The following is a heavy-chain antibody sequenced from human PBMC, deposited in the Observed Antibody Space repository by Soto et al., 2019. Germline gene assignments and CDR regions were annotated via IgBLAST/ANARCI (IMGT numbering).Heavy chain of an antibody. CDR1: GHIFSNYW. CDR2: IYPGDSDT. Sequence: PGESLKISCKGSGHIFSNYWIGWVRQMPGKGLEWMGIIYPGDSDTRYSPSFQGQVTITVGKSINTAYLQWSRLKASDTAIYYCARQRLWGTSGYYYFENWGQGTLVTVSS. J-gene: IGHJ4*02. D-gene: IGHD3-22*01. CDR3: ARQRLWGTSGYYYFEN. V-gene: IGHV5-51*01.